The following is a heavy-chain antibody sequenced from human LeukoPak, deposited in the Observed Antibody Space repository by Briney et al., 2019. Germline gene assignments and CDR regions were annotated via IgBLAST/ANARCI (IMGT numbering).Heavy chain of an antibody. V-gene: IGHV4-4*02. Sequence: PSETLSLTCAVSGGSISSSNWWSWVRQPPGKGLEWIGEIYHSGSTNYNPSLKSPVAISVDKSKNQFSLKLSSVTAADTAVYYCAGEYSSSSAFDYWGQGTLVTVSS. CDR2: IYHSGST. CDR3: AGEYSSSSAFDY. D-gene: IGHD6-6*01. CDR1: GGSISSSNW. J-gene: IGHJ4*02.